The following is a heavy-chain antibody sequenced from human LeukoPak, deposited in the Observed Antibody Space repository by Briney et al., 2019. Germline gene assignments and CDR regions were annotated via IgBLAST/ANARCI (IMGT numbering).Heavy chain of an antibody. J-gene: IGHJ6*02. CDR1: GFTSSNYN. CDR2: ISSSSSTI. D-gene: IGHD1-1*01. V-gene: IGHV3-48*01. Sequence: PGGSLRLSCAASGFTSSNYNMNWVRQSPGKGLEWVSYISSSSSTIYYADSVKGRFTISRDNAKNSLFLQMNSLRAEDTAVYYCASLTGTIYSAVDVWGQGTTVTVSS. CDR3: ASLTGTIYSAVDV.